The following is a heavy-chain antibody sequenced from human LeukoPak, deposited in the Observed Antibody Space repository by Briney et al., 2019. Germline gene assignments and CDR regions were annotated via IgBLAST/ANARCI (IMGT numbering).Heavy chain of an antibody. CDR3: ARGRRITMVRGVKNHFDY. D-gene: IGHD3-10*01. Sequence: PSETLSLTCAVYGGSFSGYYWSWIRQPPGKGLEWIGEINHSGSTNYNPSLKSRVTISVDTSKNQFSLKLSSVTAADTAVYYCARGRRITMVRGVKNHFDYWGQGTLVTVSS. J-gene: IGHJ4*02. CDR1: GGSFSGYY. CDR2: INHSGST. V-gene: IGHV4-34*01.